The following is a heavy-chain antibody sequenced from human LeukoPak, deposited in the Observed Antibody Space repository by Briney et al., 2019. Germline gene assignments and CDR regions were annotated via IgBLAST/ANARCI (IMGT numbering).Heavy chain of an antibody. Sequence: SQTLSLTCTVSGGSISSGDFYWSWIRQPPGKGLEWIGYIYNSGSTYYNPSLKSRVTISADTSKNQFSLKLSSVTAADTAVYYCARRPSSGYRYYFDYWGQGTLVTVSS. D-gene: IGHD3-22*01. V-gene: IGHV4-30-4*08. J-gene: IGHJ4*02. CDR2: IYNSGST. CDR1: GGSISSGDFY. CDR3: ARRPSSGYRYYFDY.